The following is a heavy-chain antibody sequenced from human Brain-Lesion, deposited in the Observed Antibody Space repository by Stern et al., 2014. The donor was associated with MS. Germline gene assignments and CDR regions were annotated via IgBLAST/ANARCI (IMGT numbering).Heavy chain of an antibody. CDR2: INPNPGGT. Sequence: MQLVESGAEVKKPGASVKVSCKTSGYIFTGYYIHWVRQAPGQGLEWMAWINPNPGGTKYAQKFQGRVTMSRDTSISTAYVELSSLTSDDTAVYYCARVQRGITIFGVVTDYYYLGMDVWGQGTTVTVSS. CDR1: GYIFTGYY. CDR3: ARVQRGITIFGVVTDYYYLGMDV. J-gene: IGHJ6*02. V-gene: IGHV1-2*02. D-gene: IGHD3-3*01.